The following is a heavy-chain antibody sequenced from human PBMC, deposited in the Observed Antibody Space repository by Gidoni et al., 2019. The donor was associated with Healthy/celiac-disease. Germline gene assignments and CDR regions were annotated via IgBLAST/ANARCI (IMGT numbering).Heavy chain of an antibody. Sequence: EVQLVESGGGLVKPGGSLRLSCAASGFTFSSYSMNWVRQAPGKGLEWVSSISSSSSYIYYADSVKGRFTISRDNAKNSLYLQMNSLRAEDTAVYYCARGLGGSYGIPDYWGQGTLVTVSS. D-gene: IGHD1-26*01. CDR1: GFTFSSYS. V-gene: IGHV3-21*01. CDR2: ISSSSSYI. CDR3: ARGLGGSYGIPDY. J-gene: IGHJ4*02.